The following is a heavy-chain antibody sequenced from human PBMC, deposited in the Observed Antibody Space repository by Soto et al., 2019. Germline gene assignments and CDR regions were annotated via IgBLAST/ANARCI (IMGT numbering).Heavy chain of an antibody. J-gene: IGHJ4*02. Sequence: PGGSLRLSSDASGFNLGRHAMSWVRQAPGKWLEWISVISASGSSVSYADYVKGRFTISKDNSENTLFLQVNSLRVEDTAVYYCAKDYYYDSTGLFFDSWGQGTLVTVSS. CDR2: ISASGSSV. V-gene: IGHV3-23*01. CDR1: GFNLGRHA. D-gene: IGHD3-22*01. CDR3: AKDYYYDSTGLFFDS.